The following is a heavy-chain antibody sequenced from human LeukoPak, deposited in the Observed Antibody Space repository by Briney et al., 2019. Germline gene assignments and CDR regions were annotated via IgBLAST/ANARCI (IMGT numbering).Heavy chain of an antibody. Sequence: SETLSLTCTVPGGSISSYYWSWIRQPPGKGLEWIGYIYYSGSTNYNPSLKSRVTISVDTSKNQFSLKLSSVTAADTAVYYCARLTATEDAFDIWGQGTMVTVSS. CDR2: IYYSGST. J-gene: IGHJ3*02. CDR3: ARLTATEDAFDI. D-gene: IGHD5-18*01. CDR1: GGSISSYY. V-gene: IGHV4-59*01.